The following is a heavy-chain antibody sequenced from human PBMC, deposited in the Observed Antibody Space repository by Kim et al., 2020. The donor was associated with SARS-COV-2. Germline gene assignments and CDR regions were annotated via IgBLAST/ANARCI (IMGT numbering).Heavy chain of an antibody. CDR2: ITGHSGSS. CDR1: GFTFGSYA. CDR3: AKADAFGGLIFSDS. D-gene: IGHD3-16*02. Sequence: GGSLRLSCAASGFTFGSYAMSWFLQAPGKGLTWVSTITGHSGSSYYADSVKGRFTISRDNSKNTLSLQMSGLKPEDTAIYYCAKADAFGGLIFSDSWGQGTLVTVSS. V-gene: IGHV3-23*01. J-gene: IGHJ4*02.